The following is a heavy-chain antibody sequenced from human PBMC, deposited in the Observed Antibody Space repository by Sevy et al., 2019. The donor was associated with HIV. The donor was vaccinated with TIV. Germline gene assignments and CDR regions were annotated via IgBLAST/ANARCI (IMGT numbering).Heavy chain of an antibody. D-gene: IGHD4-17*01. CDR3: AIHLSYGDAHLDY. CDR1: GFTFSSYA. Sequence: GGSLRLSCAASGFTFSSYAMSWVRQAPGKGLEWVSAISGSGGSTYYADSVKGRFTISRDNSKNTLYLQMNSLRAEDTAVYYCAIHLSYGDAHLDYWGQGTLVTVSS. V-gene: IGHV3-23*01. CDR2: ISGSGGST. J-gene: IGHJ4*02.